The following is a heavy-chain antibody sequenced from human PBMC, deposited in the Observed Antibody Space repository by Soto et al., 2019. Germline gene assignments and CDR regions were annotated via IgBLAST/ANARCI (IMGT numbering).Heavy chain of an antibody. CDR3: ARSYGDLPDY. Sequence: QVQLQESGPGLVKPSETLSLNCSVSGGSIGTYFWGWIRQPPGKGLEWIGHIYYSGSTSYNPSLRSRVTISLDTSKNQFSLRLRSVSAADTAVYYCARSYGDLPDYWGQGTLVIVSS. V-gene: IGHV4-59*08. CDR1: GGSIGTYF. D-gene: IGHD4-17*01. CDR2: IYYSGST. J-gene: IGHJ4*02.